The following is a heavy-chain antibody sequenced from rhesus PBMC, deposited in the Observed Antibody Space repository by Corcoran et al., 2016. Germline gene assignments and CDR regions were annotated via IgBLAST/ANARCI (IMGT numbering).Heavy chain of an antibody. J-gene: IGHJ4*01. V-gene: IGHV3S25*01. CDR1: GFTFSSYW. Sequence: EVQLVESGGGLAKPGGSLRLSCAASGFTFSSYWMNWVRQAPGKGRKWVSAINSGGGNTYYADSVNGRVTISRENAKNTLSLQMNSLRAEDTAVYYCAKDRAAAGYSYFDYWGQGVLVTVSS. CDR2: INSGGGNT. D-gene: IGHD6-25*01. CDR3: AKDRAAAGYSYFDY.